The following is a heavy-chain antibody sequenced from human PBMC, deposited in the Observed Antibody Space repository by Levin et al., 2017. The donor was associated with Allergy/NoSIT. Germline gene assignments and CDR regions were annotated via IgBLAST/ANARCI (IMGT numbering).Heavy chain of an antibody. CDR1: GGTFFSYA. D-gene: IGHD2-2*01. V-gene: IGHV1-69*13. Sequence: SVKVSCKASGGTFFSYAVSWVRQAPGQGLEWMGGITPMFGPPNYAQNFQGRVTITSDEATKTAYMELNSLSSEDTAMYYCAAMGYCSSTSCRLGAFDIWGQGTMVTVSS. CDR3: AAMGYCSSTSCRLGAFDI. J-gene: IGHJ3*02. CDR2: ITPMFGPP.